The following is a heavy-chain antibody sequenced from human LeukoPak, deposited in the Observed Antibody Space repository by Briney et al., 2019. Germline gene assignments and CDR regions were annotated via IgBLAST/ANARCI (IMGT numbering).Heavy chain of an antibody. V-gene: IGHV3-21*01. J-gene: IGHJ4*02. CDR1: GFTFSSYS. Sequence: GGSLRLSCAASGFTFSSYSMNWVRQAPGKGLEWVSSISSSSSYIYYADSVKGRFTISRDNAKNSLYLQMNSLRAEDTAVYYCARAFRDYDILTGYYDYWGQETLVTASS. CDR3: ARAFRDYDILTGYYDY. CDR2: ISSSSSYI. D-gene: IGHD3-9*01.